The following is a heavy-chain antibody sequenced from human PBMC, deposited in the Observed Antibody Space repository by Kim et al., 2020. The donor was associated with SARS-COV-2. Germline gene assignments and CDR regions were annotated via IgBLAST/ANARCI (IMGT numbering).Heavy chain of an antibody. CDR3: AKDRDSSSWYGYVQS. D-gene: IGHD6-13*01. CDR1: GFPFGTFT. CDR2: IAPGGSST. V-gene: IGHV3-23*01. Sequence: GGSLRLSCAASGFPFGTFTMSWVRQAPGKGLEWVSSIAPGGSSTYYADSVKGRFTNSRDNSKSTLFLQLNSLRVEDTAVDYCAKDRDSSSWYGYVQSWGQGTLVTVSS. J-gene: IGHJ1*01.